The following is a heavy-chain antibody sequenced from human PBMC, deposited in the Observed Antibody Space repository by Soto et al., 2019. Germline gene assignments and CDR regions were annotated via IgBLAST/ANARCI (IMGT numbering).Heavy chain of an antibody. J-gene: IGHJ5*02. D-gene: IGHD7-27*01. CDR1: GGSVSSYY. Sequence: SETLSLTCTVSGGSVSSYYWSWIRQPAGKGLEWIGRFYTSGNTNYNPSLKSRVTMSLDTSKNQFSLKLSSVTAADTAVYFCASDSTGWFDXWGQGTLVTV. CDR3: ASDSTGWFDX. V-gene: IGHV4-4*07. CDR2: FYTSGNT.